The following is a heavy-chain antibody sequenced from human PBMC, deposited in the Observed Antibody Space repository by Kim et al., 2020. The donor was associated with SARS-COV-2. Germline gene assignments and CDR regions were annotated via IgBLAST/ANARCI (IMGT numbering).Heavy chain of an antibody. CDR2: INAGNGNT. V-gene: IGHV1-3*01. J-gene: IGHJ4*02. CDR1: GYTFTNYA. D-gene: IGHD3-10*01. CDR3: ARKYYYGSGSYPAFDY. Sequence: ASVKVSCKASGYTFTNYAMHWVRQAPGQRLEWMGWINAGNGNTRYSQKFQGRVTITRDTSASTAYMELSSLRSEDTAVYYCARKYYYGSGSYPAFDYWGQGTLVTVSS.